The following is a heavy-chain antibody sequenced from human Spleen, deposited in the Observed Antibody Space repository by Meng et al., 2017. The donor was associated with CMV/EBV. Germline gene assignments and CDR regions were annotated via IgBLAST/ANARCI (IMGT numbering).Heavy chain of an antibody. CDR3: ARDLQEKYYYGSGSYYTYYFDY. Sequence: GESLRLSCAESGFTFCSSWMSWVRQAPGKGLEWVANIKQDGRKKYSVDSVKGRFNSSRDNAKNSLYLKMNSLRAEDTAVYYCARDLQEKYYYGSGSYYTYYFDYWGQGTLVTVSS. J-gene: IGHJ4*02. CDR2: IKQDGRKK. CDR1: GFTFCSSW. V-gene: IGHV3-7*01. D-gene: IGHD3-10*01.